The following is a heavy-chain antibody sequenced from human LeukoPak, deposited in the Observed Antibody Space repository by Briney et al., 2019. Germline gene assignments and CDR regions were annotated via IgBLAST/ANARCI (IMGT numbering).Heavy chain of an antibody. D-gene: IGHD6-6*01. Sequence: ASVKVSCKASGGTFSSYAISWVRQAPGQGLEWMGGIIPIFGTANYAQKFQGRVTITADESTSTAYMELSSLRSEDTAVYYCAMDSSSSGCLAYWGQGTLVTVSS. CDR3: AMDSSSSGCLAY. V-gene: IGHV1-69*01. J-gene: IGHJ4*02. CDR1: GGTFSSYA. CDR2: IIPIFGTA.